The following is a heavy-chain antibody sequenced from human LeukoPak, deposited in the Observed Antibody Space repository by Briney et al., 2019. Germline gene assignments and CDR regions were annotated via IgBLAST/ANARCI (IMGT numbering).Heavy chain of an antibody. V-gene: IGHV3-48*01. J-gene: IGHJ4*02. CDR1: GFTFGSYS. D-gene: IGHD6-19*01. Sequence: PGGSLRLSCAASGFTFGSYSMNWVRQAPGKGLEWLSYISGTTGIIYYADSVKGRFTISRDNAKNSLYLQMNSLRAEDTAVYYCAGGYSSGSFDYWGQGTLVTVSS. CDR3: AGGYSSGSFDY. CDR2: ISGTTGII.